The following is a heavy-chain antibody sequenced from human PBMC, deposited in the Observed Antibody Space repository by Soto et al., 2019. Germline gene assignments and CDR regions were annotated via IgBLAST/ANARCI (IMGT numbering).Heavy chain of an antibody. V-gene: IGHV1-69*02. CDR1: GGTFSSYT. Sequence: QVQLVQSGAEVKKPGSSVKVSCKASGGTFSSYTISWVRQAPGQGLEWMGRIIPILGIANYAQKFQGRVTITADKSTSTAYMELNSLRSEDTPVYYCASHGSYYYGSGSYPLHGMDVWGQGTTVTVSS. CDR3: ASHGSYYYGSGSYPLHGMDV. J-gene: IGHJ6*02. D-gene: IGHD3-10*01. CDR2: IIPILGIA.